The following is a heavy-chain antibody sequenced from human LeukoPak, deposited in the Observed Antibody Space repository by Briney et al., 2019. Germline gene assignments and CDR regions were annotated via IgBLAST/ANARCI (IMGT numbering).Heavy chain of an antibody. Sequence: PGGSLRLSCAASGFTFSSYSMNWVRQAPGKGLEWVSSISSSSSYIYYADSVKGRFTISRDNAKNSLYLQMNSLRAEDTAVYYCARDRQNNDFWSGYGDYWGQGTLVTVSS. CDR3: ARDRQNNDFWSGYGDY. V-gene: IGHV3-21*01. CDR1: GFTFSSYS. CDR2: ISSSSSYI. D-gene: IGHD3-3*01. J-gene: IGHJ4*02.